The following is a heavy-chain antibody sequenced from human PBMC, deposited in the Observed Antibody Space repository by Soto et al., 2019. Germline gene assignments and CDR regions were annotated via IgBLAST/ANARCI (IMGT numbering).Heavy chain of an antibody. D-gene: IGHD6-13*01. CDR3: ARVQQLGYYFDY. CDR1: GFTVSSNY. V-gene: IGHV3-53*01. J-gene: IGHJ4*02. CDR2: IYSGGST. Sequence: GGSLRLSCAASGFTVSSNYMSWVRQAPGKGLEWVSVIYSGGSTYYADSVKGRFTISRDNSKNTLYLQMNSLRAEDTAVYYCARVQQLGYYFDYWGQGTLVTVSS.